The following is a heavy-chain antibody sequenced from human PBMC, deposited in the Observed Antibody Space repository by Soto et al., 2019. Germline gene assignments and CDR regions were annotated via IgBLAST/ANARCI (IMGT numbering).Heavy chain of an antibody. CDR3: ARADLSHYDFWSGYYPHFDY. CDR1: GYTFTSYG. Sequence: ASVKVSCKASGYTFTSYGISWVRQAPGQGREWMGWISAYNGNTNYAQKLQGRVTMTTDTSTSTAYMELRSLRSDDTAVYYCARADLSHYDFWSGYYPHFDYWDQGXLVTVYS. J-gene: IGHJ4*02. V-gene: IGHV1-18*04. CDR2: ISAYNGNT. D-gene: IGHD3-3*01.